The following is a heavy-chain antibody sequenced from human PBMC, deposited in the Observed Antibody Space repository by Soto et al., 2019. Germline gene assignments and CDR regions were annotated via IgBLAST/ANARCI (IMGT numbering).Heavy chain of an antibody. J-gene: IGHJ4*02. V-gene: IGHV1-46*01. CDR2: INPSGGST. Sequence: AAVKVSCKASGYTFTSYYMHWVRQAPGQGLEWMGIINPSGGSTSYAQKFQGRVTMTRDTSTSTVYMELSSLRSEDTAVYYCARGVDYDFWSGYLDYFDYWGQGTLVTVSS. CDR3: ARGVDYDFWSGYLDYFDY. D-gene: IGHD3-3*01. CDR1: GYTFTSYY.